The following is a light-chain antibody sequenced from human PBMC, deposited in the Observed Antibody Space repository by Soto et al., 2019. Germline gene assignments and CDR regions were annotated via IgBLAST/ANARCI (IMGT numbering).Light chain of an antibody. CDR1: QTVSSN. Sequence: EIVMTQSPVTLSVSPGERATLSCRASQTVSSNLAWYQQKPGQSPRLLIYDASTRATGIPARFSGSGSGTEFTLTISSLQSEDFVVYYCQQYYNWPRTFGQGTKVEIQ. CDR2: DAS. V-gene: IGKV3-15*01. CDR3: QQYYNWPRT. J-gene: IGKJ1*01.